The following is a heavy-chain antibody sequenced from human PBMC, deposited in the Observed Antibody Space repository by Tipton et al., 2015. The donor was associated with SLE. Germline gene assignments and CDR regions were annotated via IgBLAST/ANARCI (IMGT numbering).Heavy chain of an antibody. CDR1: GGSINNYY. D-gene: IGHD6-6*01. Sequence: TLSLTCTVSGGSINNYYWSWIRQPPGKGLEWIGYIYHSGITHYNPSLKSRVSISVDKSKNQFSLRLNSVTAADTAIYYCARISENSRYFDHWGQGTTVTVSS. CDR2: IYHSGIT. CDR3: ARISENSRYFDH. J-gene: IGHJ4*03. V-gene: IGHV4-59*01.